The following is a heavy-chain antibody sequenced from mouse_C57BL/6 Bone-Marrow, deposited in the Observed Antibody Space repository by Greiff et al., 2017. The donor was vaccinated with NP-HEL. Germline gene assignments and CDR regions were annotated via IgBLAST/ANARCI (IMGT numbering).Heavy chain of an antibody. V-gene: IGHV5-6*01. CDR2: ISSGGSYT. Sequence: EVKLQESGGDLVKPGGSLKLSCAASGFTFSSYGMSWVRQTPDKRLEWVATISSGGSYTYYPDSVKGRFTISRDNAKNTLYLQMSSLKSEDTAMYYCARDYGSVVPSWFAYWGQGTLVTVSA. CDR3: ARDYGSVVPSWFAY. CDR1: GFTFSSYG. D-gene: IGHD1-1*01. J-gene: IGHJ3*01.